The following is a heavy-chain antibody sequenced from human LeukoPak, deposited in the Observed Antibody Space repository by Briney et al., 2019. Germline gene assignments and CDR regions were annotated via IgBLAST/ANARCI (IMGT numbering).Heavy chain of an antibody. V-gene: IGHV3-74*01. Sequence: GGSLRLSCAASGFTFSSYWMHWVRQAPGKGLVWVSRINGDGSTTTYADSVKGRLTISRDNAKNTLYLQMHSLRPEDTAVYYCARPIGAAGYGFDCWGQGTLVTVSS. CDR1: GFTFSSYW. D-gene: IGHD6-13*01. CDR2: INGDGSTT. J-gene: IGHJ4*02. CDR3: ARPIGAAGYGFDC.